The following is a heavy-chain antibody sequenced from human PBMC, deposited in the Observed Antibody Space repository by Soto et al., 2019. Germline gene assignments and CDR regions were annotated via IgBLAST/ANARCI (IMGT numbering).Heavy chain of an antibody. D-gene: IGHD1-1*01. V-gene: IGHV3-30-3*01. CDR1: GFTFSSYA. J-gene: IGHJ4*02. CDR2: ISYDGSNK. Sequence: QVQLVESGGGVVQPGRSLRLSCAASGFTFSSYAMHWVRQAPGKGLEWVAVISYDGSNKYYADSVKGRFISSRDNSKNTLYLQMNSLRAEDTALYYCASEQLAVLRGVLDYWGQGTLVTVSS. CDR3: ASEQLAVLRGVLDY.